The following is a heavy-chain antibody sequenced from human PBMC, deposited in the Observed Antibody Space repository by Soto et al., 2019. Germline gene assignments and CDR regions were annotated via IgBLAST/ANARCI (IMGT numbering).Heavy chain of an antibody. J-gene: IGHJ5*02. CDR1: GFTFGNYA. CDR2: ITGIDGRT. V-gene: IGHV3-23*01. D-gene: IGHD2-15*01. Sequence: GSLRLSCVGSGFTFGNYAMSWVRQAPGKGLEWVSSITGIDGRTYYADSVKGRFTISRDNPKNTLYLQMNNLRAEDTAMFYCAKDRGPYCSGGICYPPSWFDPWGQRTQVTVSS. CDR3: AKDRGPYCSGGICYPPSWFDP.